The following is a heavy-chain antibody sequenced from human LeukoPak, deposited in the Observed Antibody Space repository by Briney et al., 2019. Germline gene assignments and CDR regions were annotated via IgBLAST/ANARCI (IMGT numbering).Heavy chain of an antibody. CDR1: GYTFTSYY. CDR3: ARVRKRYSSSWYGGEGFDY. J-gene: IGHJ4*02. V-gene: IGHV1-46*01. CDR2: INPSGGST. D-gene: IGHD6-13*01. Sequence: ASVKVSCKASGYTFTSYYMHWVRQAPGQGLEWMGTINPSGGSTSYAQKFQGRVTMTRDTSTSTVYMELSSLRSEDTAVYYCARVRKRYSSSWYGGEGFDYWGQGTLVTVSS.